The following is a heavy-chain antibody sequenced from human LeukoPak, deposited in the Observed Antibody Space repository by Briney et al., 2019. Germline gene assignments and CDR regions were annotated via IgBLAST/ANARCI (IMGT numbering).Heavy chain of an antibody. CDR1: GYSISTAYY. D-gene: IGHD1-20*01. CDR2: NLCTGNN. J-gene: IGHJ4*02. V-gene: IGHV4-38-2*02. CDR3: ATDPHPNWSSLLHDN. Sequence: SETLSLTCSVSGYSISTAYYRGWIPQPPGEGLEWIGSNLCTGNNHYSSSFKRRVTISVDMSTNQFSLQLRSVTAADTAIYYCATDPHPNWSSLLHDNWGQGTLVTVSS.